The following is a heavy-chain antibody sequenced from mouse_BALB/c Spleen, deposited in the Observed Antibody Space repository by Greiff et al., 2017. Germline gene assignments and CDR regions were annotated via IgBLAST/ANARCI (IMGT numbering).Heavy chain of an antibody. J-gene: IGHJ4*01. D-gene: IGHD3-3*01. CDR2: ISDGGSYT. V-gene: IGHV5-4*02. Sequence: EVMLVESGGGLVKPGGSLKRSCAASGFTFSDYYMSWVRQTPEKRLEWVATISDGGSYTYYPDSVKGRFTISRDNAKNNLYLQMSSLKSEDTAMYYCARGGDPGAMDYWGQGTSVTVSS. CDR1: GFTFSDYY. CDR3: ARGGDPGAMDY.